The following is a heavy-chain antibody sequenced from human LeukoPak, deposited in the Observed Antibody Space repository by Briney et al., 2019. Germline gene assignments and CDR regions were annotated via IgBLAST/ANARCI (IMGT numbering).Heavy chain of an antibody. CDR2: ISGSGGST. Sequence: GGSLRLSCAASGFTFSSYAMSWVRQAPGKGLEWVSAISGSGGSTYYADSVKGRFTISRDNSKNTLYLQMNSLRAEDTAVYYCAKETTYTMIVAVYFDYWGQGTLVTVSS. CDR3: AKETTYTMIVAVYFDY. V-gene: IGHV3-23*01. D-gene: IGHD3-22*01. CDR1: GFTFSSYA. J-gene: IGHJ4*02.